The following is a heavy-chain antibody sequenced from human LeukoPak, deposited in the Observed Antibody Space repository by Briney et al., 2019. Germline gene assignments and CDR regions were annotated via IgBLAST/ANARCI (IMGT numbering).Heavy chain of an antibody. CDR2: ISYDGSNK. CDR3: ARGATITGMELFDY. D-gene: IGHD1-20*01. J-gene: IGHJ4*02. V-gene: IGHV3-30*01. CDR1: GFTFSSYA. Sequence: GGSLRLSCAASGFTFSSYAMHWVRQAPGKGLEWVAVISYDGSNKYYADSVRGRFTISRDNSKNTLYLQMNSLRAEDTAVYYCARGATITGMELFDYWGQGTLVTVSS.